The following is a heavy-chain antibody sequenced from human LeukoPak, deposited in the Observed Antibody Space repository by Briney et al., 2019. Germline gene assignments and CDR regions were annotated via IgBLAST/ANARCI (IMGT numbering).Heavy chain of an antibody. Sequence: GASVKVSCKASGYTFISHGISWVRQAPGQGLEWMGWISTYNGNTYNAQKIQGRVTMTTDTSTSTAYMELRSLRSDDTAVYYCARVFLSNGYLFDYWGQGTLVTVSS. CDR2: ISTYNGNT. V-gene: IGHV1-18*01. CDR3: ARVFLSNGYLFDY. D-gene: IGHD6-19*01. J-gene: IGHJ4*02. CDR1: GYTFISHG.